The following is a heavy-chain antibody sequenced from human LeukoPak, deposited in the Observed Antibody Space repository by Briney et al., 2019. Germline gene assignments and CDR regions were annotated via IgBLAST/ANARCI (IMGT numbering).Heavy chain of an antibody. D-gene: IGHD3-9*01. Sequence: GGSLRLSCAASGFTVSSNHMSWVRQAPGKRLEWVSVVHSDGTTEYADSVKGRLTISRDNTKNTLYLQMNSLRAEDTAVYYCARAVHSTNYDLLTGFSRGDGGAFDIWGQGTMVTVSP. CDR2: VHSDGTT. V-gene: IGHV3-53*01. CDR3: ARAVHSTNYDLLTGFSRGDGGAFDI. CDR1: GFTVSSNH. J-gene: IGHJ3*02.